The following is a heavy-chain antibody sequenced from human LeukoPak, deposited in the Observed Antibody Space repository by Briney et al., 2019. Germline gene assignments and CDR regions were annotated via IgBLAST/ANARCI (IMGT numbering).Heavy chain of an antibody. CDR1: GFTFDDYG. D-gene: IGHD2-15*01. Sequence: GGSLRLSCAASGFTFDDYGMSWVRHAPGKGLEWVSGINWNGGSTVYADSVKGRFTISRDNAKNSLYLQMNSLRAEDTALYYCAREYEIGYCSGGSCYSGYWGQGTLVTVSS. CDR3: AREYEIGYCSGGSCYSGY. J-gene: IGHJ4*02. V-gene: IGHV3-20*04. CDR2: INWNGGST.